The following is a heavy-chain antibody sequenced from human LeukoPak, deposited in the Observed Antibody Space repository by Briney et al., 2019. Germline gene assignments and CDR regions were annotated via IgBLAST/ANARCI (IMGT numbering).Heavy chain of an antibody. CDR2: INPNSGGT. CDR3: ARTAEDAFDI. D-gene: IGHD2-21*02. V-gene: IGHV1-2*04. Sequence: ASVKVSCKASGYTFTGYYMHWVRQAPGQGLEWMGWINPNSGGTNYAQKFQGWVTMTRDTSFSTAYMELSRLRSDDTAVYYCARTAEDAFDIWGQGTMVTVSS. CDR1: GYTFTGYY. J-gene: IGHJ3*02.